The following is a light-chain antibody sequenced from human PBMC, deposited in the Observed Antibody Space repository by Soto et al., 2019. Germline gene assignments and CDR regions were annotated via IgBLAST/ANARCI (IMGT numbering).Light chain of an antibody. CDR2: AAS. J-gene: IGKJ3*01. Sequence: DIQMTQSPSSLSASLGDRVTITCRASKSISSYLNWYQQKPGKAPKLLIYAASSLQSGVPSRFSGSGSGTDLTLTISSLQPEDFATYYCQQSYSTPVAFGHGTKVAIX. CDR1: KSISSY. CDR3: QQSYSTPVA. V-gene: IGKV1-39*01.